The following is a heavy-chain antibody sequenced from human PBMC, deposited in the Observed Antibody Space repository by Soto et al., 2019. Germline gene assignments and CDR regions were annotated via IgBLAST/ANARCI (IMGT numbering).Heavy chain of an antibody. D-gene: IGHD6-19*01. V-gene: IGHV3-33*01. CDR2: IWYDGSNK. CDR3: ARSFRQWLVNS. Sequence: SCAASGFTFSSYDMHWVRQAPGKGLEWVAIIWYDGSNKYYADSVKGRFTISRDNSKNTLYLEVNSLRADDTAVYYCARSFRQWLVNSWGQGALVTVSS. CDR1: GFTFSSYD. J-gene: IGHJ4*02.